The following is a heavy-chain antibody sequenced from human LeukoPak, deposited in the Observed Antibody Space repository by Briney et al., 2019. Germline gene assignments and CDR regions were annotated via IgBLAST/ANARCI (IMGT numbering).Heavy chain of an antibody. CDR2: INSDGSST. V-gene: IGHV3-74*01. J-gene: IGHJ5*02. D-gene: IGHD6-13*01. CDR3: ARVGRLYSSSWYDWFDP. Sequence: GGSLRLSCAASGFTFSSYWMHWVRQAPGKGLVWVSRINSDGSSTSYADSVKGRFTISRDNAKNMLYLQMNSLRAEDTAVYYCARVGRLYSSSWYDWFDPWGQGTLVTVSS. CDR1: GFTFSSYW.